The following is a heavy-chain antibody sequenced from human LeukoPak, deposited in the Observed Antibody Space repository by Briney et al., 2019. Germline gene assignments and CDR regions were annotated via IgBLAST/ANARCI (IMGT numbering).Heavy chain of an antibody. Sequence: ASVKVSCKASGYTFTSYDIKWVRQATGQGLEWMGWMNPNSGKTGYAQKFQGRVTMTRNTSISTAYMELSSLRSEDAAVYFCARTLYYDSSGYYSRSYDYYYMDVWGNGTTVTVSS. CDR2: MNPNSGKT. CDR3: ARTLYYDSSGYYSRSYDYYYMDV. J-gene: IGHJ6*03. CDR1: GYTFTSYD. V-gene: IGHV1-8*01. D-gene: IGHD3-22*01.